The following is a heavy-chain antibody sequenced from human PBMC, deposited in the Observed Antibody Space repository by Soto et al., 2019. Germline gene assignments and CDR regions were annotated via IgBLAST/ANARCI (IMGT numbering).Heavy chain of an antibody. V-gene: IGHV1-69*13. Sequence: SVKVSCKTSGGRFSRYAISWVRQATGQGLEWMGGFIPIFGTANYAQKFQGRVTITADESTSTAYMELSSLRSEDTAVYYCARDRANLRFTEWSQPSDYYGMDVWGQGTTVTVSS. CDR2: FIPIFGTA. J-gene: IGHJ6*02. D-gene: IGHD3-3*01. CDR3: ARDRANLRFTEWSQPSDYYGMDV. CDR1: GGRFSRYA.